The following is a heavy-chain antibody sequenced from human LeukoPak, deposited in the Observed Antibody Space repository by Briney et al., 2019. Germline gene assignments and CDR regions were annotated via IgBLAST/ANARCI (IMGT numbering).Heavy chain of an antibody. J-gene: IGHJ4*02. Sequence: ASETLSLTCAVSGGSISSSNWWRWVRQPPGKGLEWIGEIYHSGSTNYNPSLKSRVTISVDTSKNQFSLKLSSVTAADTAVYYCAKDGGDDYGDYGYFDYWGQGTLVTVSS. D-gene: IGHD4-17*01. CDR3: AKDGGDDYGDYGYFDY. CDR2: IYHSGST. V-gene: IGHV4-4*02. CDR1: GGSISSSNW.